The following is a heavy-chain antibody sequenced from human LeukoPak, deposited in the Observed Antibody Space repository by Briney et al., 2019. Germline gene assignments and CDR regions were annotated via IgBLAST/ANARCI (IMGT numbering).Heavy chain of an antibody. Sequence: SETLSLTCTVSGGSISSYYWGWVRQSPGRGLEWLGNIFYNGGPYYNPSFKSRVVISVDTSKNHFSLTLNAVTAADTAVYHCASYSGIYSAFEIWSQGTLVTVSS. CDR3: ASYSGIYSAFEI. J-gene: IGHJ3*02. CDR2: IFYNGGP. D-gene: IGHD1-26*01. CDR1: GGSISSYY. V-gene: IGHV4-59*12.